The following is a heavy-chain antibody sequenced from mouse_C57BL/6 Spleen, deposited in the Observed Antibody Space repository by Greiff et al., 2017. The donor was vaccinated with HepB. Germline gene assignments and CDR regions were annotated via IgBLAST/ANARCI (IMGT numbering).Heavy chain of an antibody. CDR2: INPSTGGT. Sequence: VQLQQSGPELVKPGASVKISCKASGYSFTGYYLNWVKQSPEKSLEWIGEINPSTGGTTYNQKFKAKATLTVDKSSSTAYMQLKSLTSEDSAVYYCARWGSSYNYWYVDVWGTGTTVTVSS. CDR1: GYSFTGYY. J-gene: IGHJ1*03. CDR3: ARWGSSYNYWYVDV. D-gene: IGHD1-1*01. V-gene: IGHV1-42*01.